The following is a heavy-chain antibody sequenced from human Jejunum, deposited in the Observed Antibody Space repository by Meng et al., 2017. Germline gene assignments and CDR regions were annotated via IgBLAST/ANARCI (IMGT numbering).Heavy chain of an antibody. CDR3: AKDWWELLFAF. J-gene: IGHJ4*02. CDR2: ISGSGGNT. V-gene: IGHV3-23*04. Sequence: LVDAGGGLGQPGGSLRLSCAASGFTFSSYAMSWGRQAPGKGLGWVSGISGSGGNTYYADSVKGRFTISRDNSKNTLYRQMNSLRAEDTAVYYCAKDWWELLFAFWGQGTLVTVSS. D-gene: IGHD1-26*01. CDR1: GFTFSSYA.